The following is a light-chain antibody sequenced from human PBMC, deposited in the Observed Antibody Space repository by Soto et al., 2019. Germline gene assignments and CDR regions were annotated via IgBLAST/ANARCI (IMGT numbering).Light chain of an antibody. Sequence: IQMTQSPSALSASVGDRVTITCRASQDISNYLAWYQQKPGKAPKLLIYAASTLQSGVPSRFSGSGSGTDFTLTINSLQPEDFATYYCQKYNSAPVPFGQGTKLEIK. CDR2: AAS. CDR3: QKYNSAPVP. CDR1: QDISNY. J-gene: IGKJ2*01. V-gene: IGKV1-27*01.